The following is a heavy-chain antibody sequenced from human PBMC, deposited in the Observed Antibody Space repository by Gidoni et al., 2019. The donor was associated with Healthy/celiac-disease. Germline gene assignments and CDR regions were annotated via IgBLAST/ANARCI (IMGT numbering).Heavy chain of an antibody. V-gene: IGHV3-23*01. Sequence: EVQLLESEGGLVQPGGSLRLSCAASGFTFSSYALSWVRPAPGKGLEWVSAISGSGGSTYYADSVKGRFTISRDNSKNTLYLQMNSLRAEDTAVYYCAKHGEGESGSYPWVYFDYWGQGTLVTVSS. CDR3: AKHGEGESGSYPWVYFDY. J-gene: IGHJ4*02. CDR1: GFTFSSYA. CDR2: ISGSGGST. D-gene: IGHD1-26*01.